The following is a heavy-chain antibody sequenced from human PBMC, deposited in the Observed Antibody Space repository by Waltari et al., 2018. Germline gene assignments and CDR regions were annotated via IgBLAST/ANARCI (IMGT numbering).Heavy chain of an antibody. D-gene: IGHD3-10*01. Sequence: QVQLQQWGAGLLKPSETLSLTCAVYGGSFSGYYWSWIRQPPGTGLEWIGEINHSGSTNYNPSLKSRVTISVDTSKNQFSLKLSSVTAADTAVYYCARGLPYYYGSGSYYHALYDYWGQGTLVTVSS. CDR3: ARGLPYYYGSGSYYHALYDY. V-gene: IGHV4-34*01. CDR1: GGSFSGYY. CDR2: INHSGST. J-gene: IGHJ4*02.